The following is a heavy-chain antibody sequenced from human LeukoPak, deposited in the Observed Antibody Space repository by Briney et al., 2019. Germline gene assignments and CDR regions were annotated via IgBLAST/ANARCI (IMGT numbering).Heavy chain of an antibody. CDR3: AREDYYDSSGYYKNKEYFQR. CDR1: VYTFTDYY. V-gene: IGHV1-2*02. D-gene: IGHD3-22*01. Sequence: GASVTVSFKASVYTFTDYYMHWVRQAPGQGLEWMGWINPNSGGTNYAQKFQGRVTMTRDTSIGTAYMELSRLRSDDTAVYYCAREDYYDSSGYYKNKEYFQRWGQGTLVTVSS. CDR2: INPNSGGT. J-gene: IGHJ1*01.